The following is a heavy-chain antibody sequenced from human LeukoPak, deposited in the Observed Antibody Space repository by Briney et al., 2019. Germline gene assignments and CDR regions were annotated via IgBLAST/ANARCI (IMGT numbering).Heavy chain of an antibody. CDR3: ARVTALYYYMDV. J-gene: IGHJ6*03. CDR2: INPNSGDT. CDR1: GYTFTGYY. V-gene: IGHV1-2*02. Sequence: GASVKVSCKASGYTFTGYYMHWVRQAPGQGLEWMGWINPNSGDTNYAQKLQGRVTMTTDTSTSTVYMELRSLRSDDTAVYYCARVTALYYYMDVCGKGTTVTVSS.